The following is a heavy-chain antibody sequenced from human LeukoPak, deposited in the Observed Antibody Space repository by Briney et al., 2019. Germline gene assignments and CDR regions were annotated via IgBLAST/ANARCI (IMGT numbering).Heavy chain of an antibody. CDR1: GYSFTSYW. D-gene: IGHD6-19*01. Sequence: GESLKISCKGSGYSFTSYWIGWVRQMPGKGLEWMGIIYPGDSDTRYSPSFQGQVTISADKSISTAYLQWSNLKASDTAMYYCATPTIAVAGTWGAFDIWGQGTMVTVSS. CDR3: ATPTIAVAGTWGAFDI. CDR2: IYPGDSDT. V-gene: IGHV5-51*01. J-gene: IGHJ3*02.